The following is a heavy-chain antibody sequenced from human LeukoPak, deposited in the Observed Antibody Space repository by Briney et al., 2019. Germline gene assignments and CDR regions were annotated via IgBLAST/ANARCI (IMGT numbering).Heavy chain of an antibody. J-gene: IGHJ2*01. CDR2: IYHSGST. V-gene: IGHV4-30-2*03. D-gene: IGHD7-27*01. CDR1: GGSISSGGYY. Sequence: SETLSLTCTVSGGSISSGGYYWSWIRQPPGKGLEWIGYIYHSGSTYYNPSLKSRVTISVDTSKNQFSLKLSSVTAADTAVYYCARQSDKLGIMSHWYFDLWGRGTLVTVSS. CDR3: ARQSDKLGIMSHWYFDL.